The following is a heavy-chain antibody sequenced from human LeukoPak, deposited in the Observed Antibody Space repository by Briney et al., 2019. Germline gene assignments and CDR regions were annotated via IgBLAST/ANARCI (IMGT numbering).Heavy chain of an antibody. CDR1: GSTFTGYF. J-gene: IGHJ3*02. Sequence: ASVKPSCKASGSTFTGYFMHSVRQSAGHGLECLGWINPNSGSTNYAQKFQGRVTMTRDTSISTAYMELCRLRSDETAVYYSARVYTGYSSGRAFDIWGQGTMVTVSS. D-gene: IGHD6-19*01. CDR3: ARVYTGYSSGRAFDI. V-gene: IGHV1-2*02. CDR2: INPNSGST.